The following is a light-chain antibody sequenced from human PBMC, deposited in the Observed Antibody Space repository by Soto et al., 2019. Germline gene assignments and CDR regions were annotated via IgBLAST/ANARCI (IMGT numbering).Light chain of an antibody. CDR3: SSYTNKDTLL. Sequence: QSALTQPASVSGSPGQSITISCTGTSSDVGGYDHVSWYQQHPGNAPKLIIYDVTVRPSGISRRFSGSKSDNTASLAVSGLQPDDEADYYCSSYTNKDTLLFGGGTKLTVL. J-gene: IGLJ3*02. CDR1: SSDVGGYDH. CDR2: DVT. V-gene: IGLV2-14*03.